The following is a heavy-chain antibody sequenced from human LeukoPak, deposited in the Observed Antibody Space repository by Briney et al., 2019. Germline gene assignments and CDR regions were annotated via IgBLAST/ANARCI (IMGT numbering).Heavy chain of an antibody. V-gene: IGHV1-69*04. J-gene: IGHJ6*02. CDR3: GRGWGDGDDFSAYYYYGMDV. D-gene: IGHD4-17*01. Sequence: GASVKVSCKASGGTFSSYAISWVRQAPGQGLEWMGRIIPILGIANYAQKFQCRVTITADKSTSTAYMELSSLRSEDTAVYYCGRGWGDGDDFSAYYYYGMDVWGQGTTVTVSS. CDR2: IIPILGIA. CDR1: GGTFSSYA.